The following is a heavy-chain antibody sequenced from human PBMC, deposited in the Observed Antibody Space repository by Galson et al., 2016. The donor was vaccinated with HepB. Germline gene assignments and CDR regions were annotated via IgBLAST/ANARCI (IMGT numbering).Heavy chain of an antibody. CDR3: ASPRGRLVMPPDY. V-gene: IGHV3-21*01. CDR2: ISSSSSSI. Sequence: SLRLSCAASGLTFSSYTMNWVRQAPGKGLEWISSISSSSSSIYYADSVKGRFTVSRDNAKNSLFLQMNTLRAEDTAVYYCASPRGRLVMPPDYWGQGTLVTVSS. J-gene: IGHJ4*02. D-gene: IGHD6-6*01. CDR1: GLTFSSYT.